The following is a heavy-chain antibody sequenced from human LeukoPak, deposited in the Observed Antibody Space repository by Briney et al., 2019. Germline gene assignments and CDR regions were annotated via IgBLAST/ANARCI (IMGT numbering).Heavy chain of an antibody. CDR2: IVPIFGTA. CDR3: ARVQGYSYGFDY. J-gene: IGHJ4*02. D-gene: IGHD5-18*01. Sequence: SVKVSCKASGGTFSSYAISWVRQAPGQGLEWMGGIVPIFGTANYAQKFQGRVTITADESTSTAYMELSSLRSEDTAVYYCARVQGYSYGFDYWGQGTLVTVSS. V-gene: IGHV1-69*13. CDR1: GGTFSSYA.